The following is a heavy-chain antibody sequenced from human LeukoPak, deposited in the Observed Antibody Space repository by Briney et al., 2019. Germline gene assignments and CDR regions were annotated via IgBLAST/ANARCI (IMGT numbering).Heavy chain of an antibody. Sequence: PSETLSLTCTVSGGSISSSSYYWGWIRQPPGKGLEWNGYIYHSGSTYYNPSLKSRVTISVDRSKNQFSLKLSSVTAADTAVYYCARPCGGDCYSHAFDIWGQGTMVTVSS. J-gene: IGHJ3*02. CDR3: ARPCGGDCYSHAFDI. CDR2: IYHSGST. CDR1: GGSISSSSYY. D-gene: IGHD2-21*01. V-gene: IGHV4-30-2*01.